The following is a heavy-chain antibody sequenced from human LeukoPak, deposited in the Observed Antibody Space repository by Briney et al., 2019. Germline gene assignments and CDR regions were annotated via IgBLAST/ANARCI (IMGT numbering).Heavy chain of an antibody. CDR1: GYSISSGYY. Sequence: PSETLSLTCTVSGYSISSGYYWGWIRQPPGKGLEWIGSIYYSGSTYYNPSLKSRVTISVDTSKNQFSLKLSSVTAADTAVYYCARGSGVRGANFDYWGQGTLVTVSS. CDR3: ARGSGVRGANFDY. D-gene: IGHD3-10*01. J-gene: IGHJ4*02. V-gene: IGHV4-38-2*02. CDR2: IYYSGST.